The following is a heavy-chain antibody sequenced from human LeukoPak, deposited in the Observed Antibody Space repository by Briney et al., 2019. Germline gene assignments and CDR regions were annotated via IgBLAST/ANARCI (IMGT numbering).Heavy chain of an antibody. CDR3: AKDRGVAAGGANYYYGMDV. CDR1: GCTFSTYA. Sequence: GGSLRLSCAASGCTFSTYAMNWVRQAPGKGLEWVSAISGTGGTTYYADSVKGRFIISRDKSTLNLQMNSLRAEDTAIYYCAKDRGVAAGGANYYYGMDVWGQGTTVTVSS. D-gene: IGHD6-13*01. CDR2: ISGTGGTT. J-gene: IGHJ6*02. V-gene: IGHV3-23*01.